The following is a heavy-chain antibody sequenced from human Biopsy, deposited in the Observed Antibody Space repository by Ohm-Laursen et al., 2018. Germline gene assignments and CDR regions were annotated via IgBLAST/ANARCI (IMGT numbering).Heavy chain of an antibody. D-gene: IGHD2-15*01. J-gene: IGHJ4*02. Sequence: TLSLTCAVSGGSIISFYWTWIRQPPGKGPEWIGDISDSGSTNYKPSLKSRVIISVDTSKNQFSLNLSSVTAADTAVYYCARRGSGGRSFDHWGQGTLVTVSS. V-gene: IGHV4-59*08. CDR3: ARRGSGGRSFDH. CDR1: GGSIISFY. CDR2: ISDSGST.